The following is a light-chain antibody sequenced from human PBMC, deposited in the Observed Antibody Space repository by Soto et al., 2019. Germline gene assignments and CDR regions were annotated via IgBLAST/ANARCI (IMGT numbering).Light chain of an antibody. V-gene: IGKV3-20*01. Sequence: EIVLTQSPGTLSLSPGERATLSCRASQSVISTYLVWYQQKPGQAPSLLIYGATSRASGIPDRFSGSGSGTDFTLTISRLEPEDFAVYYCQQFGDSLTFGPGTKVDIK. CDR2: GAT. J-gene: IGKJ3*01. CDR1: QSVISTY. CDR3: QQFGDSLT.